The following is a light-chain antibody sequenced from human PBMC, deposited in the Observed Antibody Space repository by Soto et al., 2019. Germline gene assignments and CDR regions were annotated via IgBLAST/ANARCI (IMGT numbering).Light chain of an antibody. V-gene: IGKV3-20*01. Sequence: EIVLTQSPGTLSLSPGERATLSCRASQSVSSRNLAWYQQKPGQAPRLLIYGASNRATGIPDRFSGSGSGTDFTLTISRLEPEDFAVYFCQQYGSSPPFTFGQGTKVEIK. CDR3: QQYGSSPPFT. CDR1: QSVSSRN. CDR2: GAS. J-gene: IGKJ2*01.